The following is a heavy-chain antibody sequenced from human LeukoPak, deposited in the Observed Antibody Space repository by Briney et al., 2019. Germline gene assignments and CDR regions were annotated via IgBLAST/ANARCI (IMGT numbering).Heavy chain of an antibody. CDR3: ARRYRSWSSRFDAFDI. CDR2: IYTSGST. D-gene: IGHD1-26*01. CDR1: GFTFSDYY. J-gene: IGHJ3*02. V-gene: IGHV4-4*09. Sequence: GSLRLSCAASGFTFSDYYMSWIRQAPGKGLEWIGYIYTSGSTNYNPSLKSRVTISVDTSKNQFSLKLSSVTAADTAVYYCARRYRSWSSRFDAFDIWGQGTMVTVSS.